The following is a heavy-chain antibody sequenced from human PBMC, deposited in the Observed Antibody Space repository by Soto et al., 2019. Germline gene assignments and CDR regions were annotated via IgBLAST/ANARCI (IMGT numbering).Heavy chain of an antibody. CDR2: FDPEDDEA. J-gene: IGHJ6*02. Sequence: QVQLVQSGAEAKKPGASVKVSCKVSGYTLTELSMHWVRQAPGKGLEWMGGFDPEDDEAIYAQKFRGRVTLTEETSTDTAYMELSSLRSEDTAVYYCATPLSRNHYGMDLWGQGTTVTVSS. V-gene: IGHV1-24*01. CDR1: GYTLTELS. CDR3: ATPLSRNHYGMDL.